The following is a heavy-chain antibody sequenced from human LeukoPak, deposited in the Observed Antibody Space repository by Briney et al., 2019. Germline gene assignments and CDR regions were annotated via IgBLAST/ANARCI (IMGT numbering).Heavy chain of an antibody. J-gene: IGHJ5*02. CDR1: GDSMSSHY. CDR2: IHISGRS. V-gene: IGHV4-4*07. D-gene: IGHD3-16*01. CDR3: ARDWGRVGLWGFDP. Sequence: PSETLSLTCSVSGDSMSSHYLSWIRHPAGKGLEWIGRIHISGRSNINPSLKSRLTMSVDTSKNHFSLKLVSVTAADTAVYYCARDWGRVGLWGFDPWGQGTLVTVSS.